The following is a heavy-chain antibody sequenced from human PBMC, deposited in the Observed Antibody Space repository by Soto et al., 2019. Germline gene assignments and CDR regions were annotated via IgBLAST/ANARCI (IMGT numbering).Heavy chain of an antibody. Sequence: SETLSLTCTDTGGTISGYYWTWIRQSAGGGLEWIGRIYSSGSTNYNPSLKSRVTISLDTSMNHFSLRLSSVTAADTAVYYCARRQRFSDWFDPWGHGTLVTVS. D-gene: IGHD3-3*01. CDR1: GGTISGYY. CDR2: IYSSGST. J-gene: IGHJ5*02. V-gene: IGHV4-4*07. CDR3: ARRQRFSDWFDP.